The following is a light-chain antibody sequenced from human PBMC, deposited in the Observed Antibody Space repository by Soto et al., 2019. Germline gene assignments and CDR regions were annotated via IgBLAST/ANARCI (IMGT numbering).Light chain of an antibody. CDR2: DVT. CDR1: SSDVGGYDH. CDR3: SSYTNKDTLV. J-gene: IGLJ3*02. V-gene: IGLV2-14*03. Sequence: QSVLTQPASVSGSPGQSITISCTGTSSDVGGYDHVSWYQQHPGKAPKLIIYDVTVRPSGISPRFSGSKSDNTASLAVSGLQPEDEADYYCSSYTNKDTLVFGGGTKLTV.